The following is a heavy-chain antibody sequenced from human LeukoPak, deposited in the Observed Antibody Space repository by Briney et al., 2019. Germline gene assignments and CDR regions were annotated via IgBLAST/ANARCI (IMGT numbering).Heavy chain of an antibody. Sequence: GGSLRLSCAASGFTLDDYGMSWVRQAPGKGLEWVSGINWNGGSTGYAGSVKGRFTISRDNAKNSLYLQMNSLRAEDTALYYCARALPIAVAGTSWFDPWGQGTLVTVSS. V-gene: IGHV3-20*04. CDR2: INWNGGST. J-gene: IGHJ5*02. D-gene: IGHD6-19*01. CDR1: GFTLDDYG. CDR3: ARALPIAVAGTSWFDP.